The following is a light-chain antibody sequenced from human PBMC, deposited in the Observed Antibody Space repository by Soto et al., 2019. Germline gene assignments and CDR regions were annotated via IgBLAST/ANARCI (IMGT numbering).Light chain of an antibody. CDR2: LAS. CDR1: QIINTY. V-gene: IGKV1-39*01. CDR3: QQSYSSPRT. Sequence: DIQITQSPSSLSASIGDRVAISCRASQIINTYLNWYQQKPGKAPKLLIYLASRLQSGVPSRFSGSGSGTDFTLAISSLQPEDFATYYCQQSYSSPRTFGQGTKVDIK. J-gene: IGKJ1*01.